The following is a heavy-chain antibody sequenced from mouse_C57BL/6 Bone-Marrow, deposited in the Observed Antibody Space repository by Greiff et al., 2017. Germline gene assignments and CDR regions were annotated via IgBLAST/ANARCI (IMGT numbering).Heavy chain of an antibody. CDR1: GFTFSSYG. V-gene: IGHV5-6*01. D-gene: IGHD1-1*01. Sequence: EVQLQQSGGDLVKPGGSLKLSCAASGFTFSSYGMSWVRQTPDKRLEWVATISSGGSYTYYPDNAKNTLYLQMSSLKSEDTAMYYCARHEFITTVVADYWGQGTTLTVSS. J-gene: IGHJ2*01. CDR2: ISSGGSYT. CDR3: ARHEFITTVVADY.